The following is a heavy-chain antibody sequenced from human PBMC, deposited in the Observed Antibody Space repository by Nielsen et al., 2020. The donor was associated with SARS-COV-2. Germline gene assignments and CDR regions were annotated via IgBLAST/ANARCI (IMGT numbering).Heavy chain of an antibody. J-gene: IGHJ5*02. CDR3: ARDRGGGRIEQQLVTGLRYNWFDP. Sequence: GESLKISCAASGFMFSNDWMSWVRLAPGKGLEWVANIKRDGSEKHYVDSVKGRFTVSRDNAKNSLFLQMNSVRADDTAVYYCARDRGGGRIEQQLVTGLRYNWFDPWGQGTLVTVSS. CDR1: GFMFSNDW. D-gene: IGHD6-13*01. CDR2: IKRDGSEK. V-gene: IGHV3-7*01.